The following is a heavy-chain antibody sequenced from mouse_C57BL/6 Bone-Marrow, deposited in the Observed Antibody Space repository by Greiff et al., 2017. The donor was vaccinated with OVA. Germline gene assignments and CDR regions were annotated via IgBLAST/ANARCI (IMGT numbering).Heavy chain of an antibody. D-gene: IGHD1-1*01. CDR3: ARNRGNYYVPFAY. J-gene: IGHJ3*01. CDR2: IWSGGST. CDR1: GFSLTSYG. Sequence: VQGVESGPGLVQPSQSLSIPCTVSGFSLTSYGVHWVRQSPGKGLEWLGVIWSGGSTDYNAAFISRLSISKDNSKSQVFFKMNSLQADDTAIYYCARNRGNYYVPFAYWGQGTLVTVSA. V-gene: IGHV2-2*01.